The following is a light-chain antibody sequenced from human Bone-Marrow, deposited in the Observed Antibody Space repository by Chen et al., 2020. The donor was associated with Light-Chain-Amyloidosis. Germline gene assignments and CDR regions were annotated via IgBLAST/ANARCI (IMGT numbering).Light chain of an antibody. J-gene: IGKJ4*01. CDR1: QTIRSNY. V-gene: IGKV3-20*01. Sequence: EIVLTQSPVTLSLSPGEGANLSCRASQTIRSNYLTWYQQKFSQAPRLLIYGSSSRATGIPDRFTGSGSGTDFTLTINRLEPEDFAMYYCQQYGTSPLTFGGGTKVEIK. CDR2: GSS. CDR3: QQYGTSPLT.